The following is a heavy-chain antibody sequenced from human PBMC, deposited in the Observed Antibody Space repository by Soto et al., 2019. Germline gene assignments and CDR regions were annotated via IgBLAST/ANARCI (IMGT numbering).Heavy chain of an antibody. J-gene: IGHJ3*02. CDR1: GFTFDDYT. V-gene: IGHV3-43*01. Sequence: PGGSLRLSCAASGFTFDDYTMHWVRQAPGKGLEWVSLISWDGGSTYYADSVKGRFTISRDNSKNSLYLQMNSLRTEDTALYYCAKGALYCGGDCYSYAFDIWGQGTMVTVS. D-gene: IGHD2-21*02. CDR3: AKGALYCGGDCYSYAFDI. CDR2: ISWDGGST.